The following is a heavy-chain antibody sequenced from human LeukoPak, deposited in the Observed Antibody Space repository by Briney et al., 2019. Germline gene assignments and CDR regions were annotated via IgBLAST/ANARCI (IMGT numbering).Heavy chain of an antibody. CDR3: ARHELGVAARPWYYYYYMDV. CDR1: GYSFTNYW. CDR2: IYPGDSDT. V-gene: IGHV5-51*01. D-gene: IGHD6-6*01. J-gene: IGHJ6*03. Sequence: GESLKISCKSSGYSFTNYWIGWVRQMPGKGLEWMGVIYPGDSDTIYSPSFQGQVTISADKSISTAYLQWSSLKASDTAMYYCARHELGVAARPWYYYYYMDVWGKGTTVTVSS.